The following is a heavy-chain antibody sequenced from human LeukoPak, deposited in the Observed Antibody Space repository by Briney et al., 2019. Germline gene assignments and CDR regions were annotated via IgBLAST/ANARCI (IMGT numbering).Heavy chain of an antibody. CDR1: GFTFSNFA. Sequence: GGSLRLSCAASGFTFSNFAMTWVRQAPGKGLEGVSTIGVSGGSTYYADSVKGRFTISRDNSKNTLYLQMNSLRAEDTAVYYCAKAHPNYYDSSGYYYFDYWGQGTLVTVSS. CDR3: AKAHPNYYDSSGYYYFDY. D-gene: IGHD3-22*01. CDR2: IGVSGGST. V-gene: IGHV3-23*01. J-gene: IGHJ4*02.